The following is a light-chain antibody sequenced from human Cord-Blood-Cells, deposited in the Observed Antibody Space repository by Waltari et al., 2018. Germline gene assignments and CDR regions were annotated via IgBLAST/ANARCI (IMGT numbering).Light chain of an antibody. Sequence: SSELTQDPAVSVALGKTVRITCPGDSLRSYYASWYQQKPGPAPVLVIYGKNNRPSGIPDRFSGSSSGNTASLTITGAQAEDEADYYCNSRDSSGNHWVFGGGTKLTVL. J-gene: IGLJ3*02. CDR3: NSRDSSGNHWV. CDR2: GKN. CDR1: SLRSYY. V-gene: IGLV3-19*01.